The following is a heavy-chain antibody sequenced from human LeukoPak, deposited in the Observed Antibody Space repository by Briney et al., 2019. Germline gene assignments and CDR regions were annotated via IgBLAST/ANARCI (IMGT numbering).Heavy chain of an antibody. CDR2: ISGGSGSST. J-gene: IGHJ4*02. V-gene: IGHV3-23*01. D-gene: IGHD2-21*02. CDR1: GFTFSNYA. Sequence: SGGSLRLSCAASGFTFSNYAMSWVRQAPGKGLEWFSAISGGSGSSTYYADAVKGRFTISTDTAKNSLYLEMNNLRDGDTAVYYCARDDSWAFDYWGQGTLVTVSS. CDR3: ARDDSWAFDY.